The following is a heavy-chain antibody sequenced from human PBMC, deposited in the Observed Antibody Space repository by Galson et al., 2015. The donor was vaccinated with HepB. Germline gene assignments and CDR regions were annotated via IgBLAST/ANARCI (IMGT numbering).Heavy chain of an antibody. D-gene: IGHD3/OR15-3a*01. CDR2: ISYDGNNK. V-gene: IGHV3-30*18. CDR1: GFTFSTFG. CDR3: AKDPEGYILDYYFDY. Sequence: SLRLSCAAAGFTFSTFGMHWVRQAPGKGLEWVAVISYDGNNKYYADSVKGRFTISRDNSKKTLYLQMNSLRTEDTAVYYCAKDPEGYILDYYFDYWGQGTLVTVSS. J-gene: IGHJ4*02.